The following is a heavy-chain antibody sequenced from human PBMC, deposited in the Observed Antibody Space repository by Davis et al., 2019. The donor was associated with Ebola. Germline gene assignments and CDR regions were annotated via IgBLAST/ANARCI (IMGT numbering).Heavy chain of an antibody. V-gene: IGHV3-33*01. D-gene: IGHD6-19*01. J-gene: IGHJ4*02. CDR2: IWYDGSNK. CDR3: ARGYRPPLPTRYSSGWHFDY. Sequence: PGGSLRLSCAASGFTFSSYGMHWVRQAPGKGLEWVVVIWYDGSNKYYADSVKGRFTISRDNSKNTLYLQMNSLRAEDTAVYYCARGYRPPLPTRYSSGWHFDYWGQGTLVTVSS. CDR1: GFTFSSYG.